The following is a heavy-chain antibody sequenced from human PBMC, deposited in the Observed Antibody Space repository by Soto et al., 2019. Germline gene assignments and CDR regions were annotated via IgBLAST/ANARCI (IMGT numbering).Heavy chain of an antibody. Sequence: QVQLVESGGGVVQPGRSLRLSCAASGFTFSNYGMHWVRQAPGKGLEWVAVIWYDGYDNYYADSVKGRFTISRDNSKNTLYLQMNNLGADDTAVYYCARPRLAYSSGSYYFDYWGRGTLVTVSS. D-gene: IGHD6-19*01. J-gene: IGHJ4*02. V-gene: IGHV3-33*01. CDR2: IWYDGYDN. CDR3: ARPRLAYSSGSYYFDY. CDR1: GFTFSNYG.